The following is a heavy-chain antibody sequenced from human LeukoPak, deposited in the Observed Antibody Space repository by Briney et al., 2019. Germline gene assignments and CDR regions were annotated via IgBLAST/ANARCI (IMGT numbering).Heavy chain of an antibody. CDR3: ARAIAYCGGDCYGRVGTFDY. V-gene: IGHV1-18*01. J-gene: IGHJ4*02. Sequence: KPGASVKVSCKASGYTFTSCGISWVRQAPGQGLEWMGWISAYKGNTNYAQKLQGRVTMTTDTSTSTAYMELRSLRSEDTAVYYCARAIAYCGGDCYGRVGTFDYRGQETLSPSPQ. CDR1: GYTFTSCG. D-gene: IGHD2-21*01. CDR2: ISAYKGNT.